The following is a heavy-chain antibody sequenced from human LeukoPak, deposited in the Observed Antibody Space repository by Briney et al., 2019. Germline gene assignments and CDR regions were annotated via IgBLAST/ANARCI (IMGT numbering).Heavy chain of an antibody. Sequence: GGSLRLSCAASRFSFSAYAMAWVRQAPGKGPVWISHISSGDGTNIGYADSVKGRFTISRDNAKNTLYLQMNSLGVEDTAVYYCTRTTGQRCFDCWGQGTQVTVSS. J-gene: IGHJ4*02. D-gene: IGHD4-11*01. CDR1: RFSFSAYA. CDR3: TRTTGQRCFDC. V-gene: IGHV3-74*01. CDR2: ISSGDGTNI.